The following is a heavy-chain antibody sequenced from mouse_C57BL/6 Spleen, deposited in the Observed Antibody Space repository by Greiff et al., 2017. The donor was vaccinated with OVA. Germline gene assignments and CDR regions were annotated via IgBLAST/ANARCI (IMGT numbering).Heavy chain of an antibody. D-gene: IGHD2-12*01. CDR1: GYAFTNYL. V-gene: IGHV1-54*01. J-gene: IGHJ4*01. CDR3: ARDDEGY. Sequence: QVQLQQSGAELVRPGTSVKVSCKASGYAFTNYLIEWVKQRPGQGLEWIGVINPGSGGTNYNEKFKGKATLTADKSSSTAYMQLSSMTAEDSAVYFWARDDEGYWGQGTSVTVSA. CDR2: INPGSGGT.